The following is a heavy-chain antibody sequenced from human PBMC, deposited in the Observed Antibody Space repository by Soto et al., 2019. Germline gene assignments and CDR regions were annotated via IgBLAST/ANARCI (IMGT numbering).Heavy chain of an antibody. D-gene: IGHD2-15*01. J-gene: IGHJ6*03. V-gene: IGHV1-18*01. CDR2: ISAYNGNT. Sequence: ASVKVSCKASGYTFTSYGIRWVRQAPGQGLEWMGWISAYNGNTNYAQKHQGRVTMTRDTSTSTVYMELSSLRSGDTAVYYCARDQGCSGGSCYSFLYYYMDVWGKGTTVTVSS. CDR1: GYTFTSYG. CDR3: ARDQGCSGGSCYSFLYYYMDV.